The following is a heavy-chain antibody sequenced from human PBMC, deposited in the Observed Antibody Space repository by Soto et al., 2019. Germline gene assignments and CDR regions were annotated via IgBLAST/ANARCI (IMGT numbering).Heavy chain of an antibody. CDR3: ARDSGQLGYGDYVRAFDI. Sequence: EVQLVESGGGLVQPGGSLRLSCAASGFTFSSYWMHWVRQAPGKGLVWVSRINSDGSSTSYADSVKGRFTISRDNAKNTLYLQLNSLRDEDTAVYYCARDSGQLGYGDYVRAFDIWGQGTMVTVSS. CDR1: GFTFSSYW. V-gene: IGHV3-74*01. CDR2: INSDGSST. J-gene: IGHJ3*02. D-gene: IGHD4-17*01.